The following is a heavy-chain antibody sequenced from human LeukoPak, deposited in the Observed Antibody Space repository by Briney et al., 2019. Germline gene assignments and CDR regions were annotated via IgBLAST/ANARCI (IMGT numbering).Heavy chain of an antibody. CDR1: GYSISSGYY. D-gene: IGHD2-8*01. Sequence: SETLSLTCTVSGYSISSGYYWGWIRQPPGKGLEWIGSIYHSGSTYYNPSLKSRVTISVDTSKNQFSLKLSSVTAADTAVYYCARDGDIVLMVYAIGWFDPWGQGTLVTVSS. J-gene: IGHJ5*02. CDR2: IYHSGST. V-gene: IGHV4-38-2*02. CDR3: ARDGDIVLMVYAIGWFDP.